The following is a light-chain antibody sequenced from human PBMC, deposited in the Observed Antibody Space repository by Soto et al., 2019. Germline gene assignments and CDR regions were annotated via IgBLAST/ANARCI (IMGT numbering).Light chain of an antibody. V-gene: IGLV1-44*01. J-gene: IGLJ2*01. CDR1: SSNIGSTT. Sequence: QSVLTQPPSASGTPGQRVTISCSGSSSNIGSTTVNWYQQLPGTAPKLLIYSNNQRPSGVPDRFSGSKSGSSASLAISGLQSEYEADYYCAAWDDSLNGVVFGGGTKVTVL. CDR2: SNN. CDR3: AAWDDSLNGVV.